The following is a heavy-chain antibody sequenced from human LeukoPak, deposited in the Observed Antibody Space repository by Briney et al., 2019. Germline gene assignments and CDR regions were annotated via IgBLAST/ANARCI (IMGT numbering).Heavy chain of an antibody. V-gene: IGHV3-21*01. CDR3: ARESYGSAQFDP. Sequence: GGSLRLSCAASGFTFSIYSMNWVRQAPGKVLEWVSSISSSSSYIYYADSVKGRFTISRDNAKNSLYLQMNSLRAEDTAVYYCARESYGSAQFDPWGQGTLVTVSS. CDR1: GFTFSIYS. J-gene: IGHJ5*02. CDR2: ISSSSSYI. D-gene: IGHD3-10*01.